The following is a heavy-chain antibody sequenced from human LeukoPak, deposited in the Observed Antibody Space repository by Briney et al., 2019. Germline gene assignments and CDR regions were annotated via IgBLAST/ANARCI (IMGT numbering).Heavy chain of an antibody. CDR2: IYYSGST. V-gene: IGHV4-39*07. CDR3: ARLTWGGGYFDY. CDR1: GGSISSSSYY. D-gene: IGHD2-21*01. J-gene: IGHJ4*02. Sequence: PSETLSLTCTVSGGSISSSSYYWGWIRQPPGKVLEWIGSIYYSGSTYYNPSLKSRVTISVDTSKNQFSLKLSSVTAADTAVYYCARLTWGGGYFDYWGQGTLVTVSS.